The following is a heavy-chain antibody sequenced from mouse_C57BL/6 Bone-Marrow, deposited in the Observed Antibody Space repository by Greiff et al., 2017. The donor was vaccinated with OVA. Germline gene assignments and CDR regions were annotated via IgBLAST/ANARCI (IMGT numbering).Heavy chain of an antibody. CDR2: INPSHGGT. D-gene: IGHD1-1*02. V-gene: IGHV1S81*02. CDR1: GYTFTSYY. CDR3: SRSGYGGFAY. Sequence: VQLQQPGAELVKPGASVKLSCKSSGYTFTSYYMSWVKQRPGQGLEWIGGINPSHGGTNFNEKFKSKATLTADKSSNTAYMQLSSLTSEDSAVYYCSRSGYGGFAYWGQGTLVTVSA. J-gene: IGHJ3*01.